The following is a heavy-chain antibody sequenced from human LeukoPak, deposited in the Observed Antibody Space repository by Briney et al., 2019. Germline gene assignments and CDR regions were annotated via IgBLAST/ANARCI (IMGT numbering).Heavy chain of an antibody. J-gene: IGHJ3*02. CDR1: GYTFTGYY. V-gene: IGHV1-2*02. Sequence: ASVKVSCKASGYTFTGYYMHWVRQAPGQGLEWMGWINPNSGGTNYVQKFQGRVTMTRDTSISTAYMELSRLRSDDTAVYYCARYVYCSSTSCYVKNAFDIWGQGTMVTVSS. D-gene: IGHD2-2*01. CDR3: ARYVYCSSTSCYVKNAFDI. CDR2: INPNSGGT.